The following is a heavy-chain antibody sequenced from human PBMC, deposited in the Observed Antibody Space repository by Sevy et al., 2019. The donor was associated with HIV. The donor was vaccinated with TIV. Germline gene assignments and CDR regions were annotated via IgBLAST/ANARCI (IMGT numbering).Heavy chain of an antibody. Sequence: GGSLRLSCAASGFRFRDYRMNWVRQAPGKWLEWVSYITSSSNTINYADSVKGRFTISRDNGRNSLYLQINSLRHEDTAVYYCARDRGRGEVALDLWGQGTLVTVSS. V-gene: IGHV3-48*02. CDR3: ARDRGRGEVALDL. CDR2: ITSSSNTI. D-gene: IGHD3-10*01. CDR1: GFRFRDYR. J-gene: IGHJ5*02.